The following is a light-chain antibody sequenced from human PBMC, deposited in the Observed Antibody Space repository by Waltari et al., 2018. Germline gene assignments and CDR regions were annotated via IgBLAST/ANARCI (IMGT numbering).Light chain of an antibody. CDR1: TSDVGNYDL. J-gene: IGLJ1*01. CDR2: EVN. CDR3: CSYAGRGTYV. V-gene: IGLV2-23*02. Sequence: QSALTQPASVSGTPGQSITISCTGTTSDVGNYDLVSWYQQYPGKAPKLLICEVNKRPSGLSSHFSGSKSGNTASLTISGLQAEDEADYYCCSYAGRGTYVFGSGTKVTVL.